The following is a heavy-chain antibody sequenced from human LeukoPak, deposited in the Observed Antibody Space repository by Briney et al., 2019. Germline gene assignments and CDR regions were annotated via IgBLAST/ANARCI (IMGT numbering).Heavy chain of an antibody. J-gene: IGHJ4*02. V-gene: IGHV3-23*01. CDR3: TRKESGTYYYDN. CDR2: IGGSGGST. Sequence: PGGSLRLSCAASGFTFSNYAMSWVRQAPGKGLEWVSRIGGSGGSTYYADAEKGRFTISRDNSQNTLYLQIHSLRAEDTAVYYCTRKESGTYYYDNWGQGTLVTVSS. D-gene: IGHD1-26*01. CDR1: GFTFSNYA.